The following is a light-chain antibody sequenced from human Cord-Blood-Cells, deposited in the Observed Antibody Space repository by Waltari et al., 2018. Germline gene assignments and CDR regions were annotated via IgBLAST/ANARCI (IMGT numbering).Light chain of an antibody. CDR3: QSADSSGTYVV. CDR2: QDS. J-gene: IGLJ2*01. Sequence: SYELTQPPSVSVSPGQTARITCSGDALPKQYAYGYQQKPGQAPVLVIYQDSARPSGIPERFSGSSSETTVTLTISGVQAEDEADYYCQSADSSGTYVVFGGGTKLTVL. V-gene: IGLV3-25*03. CDR1: ALPKQY.